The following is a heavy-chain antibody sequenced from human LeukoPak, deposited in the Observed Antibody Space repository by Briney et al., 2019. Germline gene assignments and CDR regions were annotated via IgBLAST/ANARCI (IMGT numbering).Heavy chain of an antibody. J-gene: IGHJ4*02. D-gene: IGHD3-22*01. CDR3: ARTKYYYDSSGYYRGGLYYFDY. CDR2: INHSGST. V-gene: IGHV4-34*01. CDR1: GGSFSGYY. Sequence: SETLSLTCAVYGGSFSGYYWSWIRQPPGKGLEWIGEINHSGSTNYNPSLKSRVTISVDTSKNQFSLKLSSVTAADTAVYYCARTKYYYDSSGYYRGGLYYFDYWGQGTLVTVSS.